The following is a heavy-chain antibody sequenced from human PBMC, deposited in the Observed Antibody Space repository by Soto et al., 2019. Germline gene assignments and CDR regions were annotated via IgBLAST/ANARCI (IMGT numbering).Heavy chain of an antibody. CDR2: ISYDGGNT. J-gene: IGHJ3*02. D-gene: IGHD3-10*01. V-gene: IGHV3-23*01. Sequence: PGGSLRLSCAASGFTFSSYAMNWVRQAPGRGLEWVSTISYDGGNTYYPHSVKGRFTISRDNSKNTLYLQMNSLRAEDTAVYYCARDLGALSSRVRGNIGADAFDIGGQGTMVTVSS. CDR1: GFTFSSYA. CDR3: ARDLGALSSRVRGNIGADAFDI.